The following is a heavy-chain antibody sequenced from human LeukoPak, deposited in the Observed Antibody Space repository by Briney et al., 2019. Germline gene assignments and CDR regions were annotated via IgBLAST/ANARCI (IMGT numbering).Heavy chain of an antibody. CDR1: GGSISSSNW. CDR2: IYHSGST. D-gene: IGHD2-15*01. V-gene: IGHV4-4*02. CDR3: AIYSSGGSYDY. J-gene: IGHJ4*02. Sequence: SETLSLTCAVSGGSISSSNWWSWVRQPPGKGREWIGEIYHSGSTNYNPSLKSRVTISVEKSKNQFSLKLSSVTAADTAVYYCAIYSSGGSYDYWGQGTLVTVSS.